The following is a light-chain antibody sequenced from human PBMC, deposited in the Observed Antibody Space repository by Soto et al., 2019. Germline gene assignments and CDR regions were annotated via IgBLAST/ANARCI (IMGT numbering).Light chain of an antibody. CDR3: AAWDDSLSGLYV. Sequence: QSVLTQPPSASGTPGQRVTISCSGSSSNIGSNYVYWYQQLPGTAPKLLIYRNNQRPSGVPDRFSGSKSGTSASLAISGFRFVDEADYYCAAWDDSLSGLYVFGTGTKVTVL. J-gene: IGLJ1*01. CDR1: SSNIGSNY. V-gene: IGLV1-47*01. CDR2: RNN.